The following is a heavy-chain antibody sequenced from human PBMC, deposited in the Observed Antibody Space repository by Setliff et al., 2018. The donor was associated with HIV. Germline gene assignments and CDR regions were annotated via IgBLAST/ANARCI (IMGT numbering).Heavy chain of an antibody. D-gene: IGHD3-10*01. Sequence: SETLSLTCTVSGGSISTSSSYWGWIRQPPGKGLGWIGSIYYSGNTYFSPSLKSRITISVDTSKNQFSLNLRSVTAADTAVYYCVREGVRRGLGSGSFRYRAYYFDQWGQGTLVTVSS. CDR1: GGSISTSSSY. CDR3: VREGVRRGLGSGSFRYRAYYFDQ. J-gene: IGHJ4*02. V-gene: IGHV4-39*07. CDR2: IYYSGNT.